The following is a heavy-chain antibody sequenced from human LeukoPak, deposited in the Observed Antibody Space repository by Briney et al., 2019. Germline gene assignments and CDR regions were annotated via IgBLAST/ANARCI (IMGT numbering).Heavy chain of an antibody. D-gene: IGHD3-16*02. CDR1: GYTLTGHS. J-gene: IGHJ4*02. CDR2: MNPSSGGA. Sequence: ASVKVSCKASGYTLTGHSMHWVRQAPGQGLEWMGWMNPSSGGAKYTRKFQGRVTMTRDTSISTAYMELSRLTSDDTAMYYCARDKLGLGELSLYDEWGQGTQVTVSS. CDR3: ARDKLGLGELSLYDE. V-gene: IGHV1-2*02.